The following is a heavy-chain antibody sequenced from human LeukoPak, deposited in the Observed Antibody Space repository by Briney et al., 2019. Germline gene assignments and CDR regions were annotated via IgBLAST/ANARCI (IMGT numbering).Heavy chain of an antibody. Sequence: ASVKVSCKASGYTFTGYYLHWVRQAPGQRVEWMGWINPNSGGTNYAQKFQGRVTMTRETSISTVHMELSRLRSDDTAVYFCAREKMVGAPKLLDYWGQGTLVTVSS. J-gene: IGHJ4*02. D-gene: IGHD1-26*01. CDR1: GYTFTGYY. CDR3: AREKMVGAPKLLDY. V-gene: IGHV1-2*02. CDR2: INPNSGGT.